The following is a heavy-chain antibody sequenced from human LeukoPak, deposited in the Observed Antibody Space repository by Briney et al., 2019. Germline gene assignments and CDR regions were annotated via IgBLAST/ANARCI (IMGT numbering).Heavy chain of an antibody. Sequence: PGRSLRLSCAASGFIFSNYAMHWVRQAPGKGLEWVAFISYDGSNKYYADSVKGRFTISRDNSKNTLYLQMNSLRAEDTAVYYCARDFRSYGDYMYYFDYWGQGTLVTVSS. V-gene: IGHV3-30-3*01. CDR3: ARDFRSYGDYMYYFDY. J-gene: IGHJ4*02. D-gene: IGHD4-17*01. CDR1: GFIFSNYA. CDR2: ISYDGSNK.